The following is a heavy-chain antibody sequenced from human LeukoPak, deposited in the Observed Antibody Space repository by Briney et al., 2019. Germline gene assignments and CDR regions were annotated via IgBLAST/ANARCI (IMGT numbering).Heavy chain of an antibody. CDR3: ARITPGNWFDP. J-gene: IGHJ5*02. Sequence: PSETLSLTCTVSGGSISSYYWSWIRQPPGKGLEWIGYIYYSGSTNYNPSLKSRVTISVDTSKNQFSLKLSSVTAADTAVYYCARITPGNWFDPWGKGTLVTVSS. CDR1: GGSISSYY. V-gene: IGHV4-59*01. D-gene: IGHD1-14*01. CDR2: IYYSGST.